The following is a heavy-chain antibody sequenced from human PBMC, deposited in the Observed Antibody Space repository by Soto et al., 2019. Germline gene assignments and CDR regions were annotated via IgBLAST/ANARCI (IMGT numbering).Heavy chain of an antibody. Sequence: SETLSLTCTVSGGSISSSSYYWGLIRQPPGKGLEWIGSIYYSGSTYYNPSLKSRVTISVDTSKNQFSLKLSSVTAADTAVYYCARQSGYYYGSGSYYKGHDAFDIWGQGTMVTVS. CDR3: ARQSGYYYGSGSYYKGHDAFDI. CDR1: GGSISSSSYY. V-gene: IGHV4-39*01. J-gene: IGHJ3*02. CDR2: IYYSGST. D-gene: IGHD3-10*01.